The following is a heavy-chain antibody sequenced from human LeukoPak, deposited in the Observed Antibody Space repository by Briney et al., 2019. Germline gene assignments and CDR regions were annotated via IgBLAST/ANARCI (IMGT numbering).Heavy chain of an antibody. CDR2: ISAYNGNT. J-gene: IGHJ4*02. CDR3: ARGITMVRGINRPLDY. V-gene: IGHV1-18*01. CDR1: GYTFTSYG. D-gene: IGHD3-10*01. Sequence: ASVKVSCKASGYTFTSYGISWVRQAAGQGLEWMGLISAYNGNTNYAQKLQGRVTTTTDTSTSTAYMELRSLRSDDTAVYYCARGITMVRGINRPLDYWGQGTLVTVSS.